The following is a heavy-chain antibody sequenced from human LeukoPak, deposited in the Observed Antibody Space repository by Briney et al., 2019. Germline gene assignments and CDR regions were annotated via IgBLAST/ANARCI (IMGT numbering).Heavy chain of an antibody. CDR1: GFTFSSYW. CDR3: ARVSVITFGGVIVDNFDY. D-gene: IGHD3-16*02. V-gene: IGHV3-7*01. Sequence: GGSLRLSCAASGFTFSSYWMSWVRQAPGKGLEWVANIKQDGSEKYYVDSVKGRFTISRDNAKNSLYLQMNSLRAEDTAVYYCARVSVITFGGVIVDNFDYWGQGTLVTVSS. CDR2: IKQDGSEK. J-gene: IGHJ4*02.